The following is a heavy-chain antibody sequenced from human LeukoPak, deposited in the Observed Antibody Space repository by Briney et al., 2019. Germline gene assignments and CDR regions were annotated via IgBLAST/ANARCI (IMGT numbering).Heavy chain of an antibody. Sequence: PGGSLRLSCAASGFTSSSSEMNWVRQAPGKGLEWVSCISSGGTTIFYADSVKGRFTISRDNAKNSLYLQMNSLRAEDTAVYYCARDGLIVATTWGQGTLVTVSS. CDR3: ARDGLIVATT. CDR2: ISSGGTTI. J-gene: IGHJ5*02. V-gene: IGHV3-48*03. CDR1: GFTSSSSE. D-gene: IGHD5-12*01.